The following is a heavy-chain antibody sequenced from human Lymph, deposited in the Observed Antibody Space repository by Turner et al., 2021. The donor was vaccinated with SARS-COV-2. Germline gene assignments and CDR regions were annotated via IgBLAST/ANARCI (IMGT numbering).Heavy chain of an antibody. CDR2: IYSGGSS. J-gene: IGHJ6*02. CDR1: GITVSRNY. V-gene: IGHV3-53*04. Sequence: EVQLVESGGGLVQPGGSLRLSCAASGITVSRNYMSWVRQARGKGLEWVSVIYSGGSSYYADSVKGRFTISRHNSKNTLYLQMNSLRAEDTAVYYCARDLDTAGGMDVWGQGTTVTVSS. CDR3: ARDLDTAGGMDV. D-gene: IGHD5-18*01.